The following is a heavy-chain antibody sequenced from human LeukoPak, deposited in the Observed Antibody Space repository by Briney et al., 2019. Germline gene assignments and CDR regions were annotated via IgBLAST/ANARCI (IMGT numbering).Heavy chain of an antibody. CDR1: EFTFSSYS. CDR3: ARDWTTVGPFDY. D-gene: IGHD4-11*01. Sequence: GGSLILSCAASEFTFSSYSMNWVRQAPGKGLEWVSSISSSSSYKYYADSVKGRFTISRDNAKNSLYLQMNSLRAEDTAVYYCARDWTTVGPFDYWGQGTLVTVSS. V-gene: IGHV3-21*01. J-gene: IGHJ4*02. CDR2: ISSSSSYK.